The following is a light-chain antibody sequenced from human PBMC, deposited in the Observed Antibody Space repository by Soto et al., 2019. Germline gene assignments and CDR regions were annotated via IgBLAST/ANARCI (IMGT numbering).Light chain of an antibody. CDR1: QGIRNS. CDR2: AAS. CDR3: QQYGSSPLT. J-gene: IGKJ4*01. V-gene: IGKV1-27*01. Sequence: DIQMTHSPASLSASVLYRVTITCLASQGIRNSLAWYQQKPGEAPKLLIYAASTLLSGVPSRFSATGSGTDFTLTISSLQPEDVAVYYCQQYGSSPLTFGGGTKVDIK.